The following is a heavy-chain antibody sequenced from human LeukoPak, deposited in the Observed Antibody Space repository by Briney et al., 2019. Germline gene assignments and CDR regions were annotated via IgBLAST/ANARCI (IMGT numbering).Heavy chain of an antibody. CDR1: GLTFSSET. V-gene: IGHV3-7*05. CDR2: IKQDGSEK. J-gene: IGHJ6*02. CDR3: ASYSTRETQWIQLWPYYYYGMDV. Sequence: GGSLRLSCAASGLTFSSETMNWVRQAPGKGLEWVANIKQDGSEKYYVDSVKGRFTISRDNAKNSLYLQMNSLRAEDTAVYYCASYSTRETQWIQLWPYYYYGMDVWGQGTTVTVSS. D-gene: IGHD5-18*01.